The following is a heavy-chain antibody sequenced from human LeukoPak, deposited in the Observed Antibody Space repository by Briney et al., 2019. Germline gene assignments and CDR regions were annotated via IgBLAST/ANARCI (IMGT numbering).Heavy chain of an antibody. CDR3: VREQPGDGWSGFDY. D-gene: IGHD6-19*01. J-gene: IGHJ4*02. V-gene: IGHV3-30*07. CDR2: IRFDGSRQ. Sequence: GGSLRLSCAASGFTFTTFAMHWVRQAPGKGLESVAVIRFDGSRQHYAESLEGRFTISRDNSKNTESLQMSSLRTEDTALYYCVREQPGDGWSGFDYWGQGTLVTVSS. CDR1: GFTFTTFA.